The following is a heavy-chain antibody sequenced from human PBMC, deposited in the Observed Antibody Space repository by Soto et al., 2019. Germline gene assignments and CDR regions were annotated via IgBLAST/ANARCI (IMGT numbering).Heavy chain of an antibody. D-gene: IGHD6-19*01. CDR2: IYYSGST. Sequence: PSETLSLTCTVSGGSISSSSYYWGWIRQPPGKGLEWIGSIYYSGSTYYNPSLKSRVTISVDTSKNQFSLKLSSVTAAGTAVYYCARVPEQGYSSGWDDWGQGTLVTVSS. CDR1: GGSISSSSYY. CDR3: ARVPEQGYSSGWDD. J-gene: IGHJ4*02. V-gene: IGHV4-39*01.